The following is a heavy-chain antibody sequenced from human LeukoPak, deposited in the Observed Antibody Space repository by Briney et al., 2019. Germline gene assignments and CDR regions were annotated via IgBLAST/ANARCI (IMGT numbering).Heavy chain of an antibody. D-gene: IGHD6-13*01. CDR1: GYSFTSCW. CDR2: IYPGDCDT. J-gene: IGHJ4*02. CDR3: ARAGGPYSNSDY. Sequence: ASVKVSCKGSGYSFTSCWIGWVRQMPGKGLEWMGIIYPGDCDTRYSPSFQGQVTISADKSISTAYLQWSSLKASDTAMYYCARAGGPYSNSDYWGQGTLVTVSS. V-gene: IGHV5-51*01.